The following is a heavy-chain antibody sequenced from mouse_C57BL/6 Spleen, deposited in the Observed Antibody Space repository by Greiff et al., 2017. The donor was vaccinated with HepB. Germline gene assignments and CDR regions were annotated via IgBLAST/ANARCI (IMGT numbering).Heavy chain of an antibody. J-gene: IGHJ4*01. D-gene: IGHD2-2*01. V-gene: IGHV3-6*01. Sequence: ESGPGLVKPSQSLSLTCSVTGYSITSGYYWNWIRQFPGNKLEWMGYISYDGSNNYNPSLKNRISITRDTSKNQFFLKLNSVTTEDTATYYCASDGYYDAMDYWGQGTSVTVSS. CDR2: ISYDGSN. CDR3: ASDGYYDAMDY. CDR1: GYSITSGYY.